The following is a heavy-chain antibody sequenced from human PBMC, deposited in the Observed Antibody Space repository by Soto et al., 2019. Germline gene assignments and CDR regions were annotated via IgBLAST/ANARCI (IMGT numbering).Heavy chain of an antibody. V-gene: IGHV3-33*01. CDR2: IWYDGSNK. J-gene: IGHJ6*02. CDR1: GFTFSSYG. CDR3: ARDHDPYYDYVWGSMDV. Sequence: QVQLVESGGGVVQPGRSLRLSCAASGFTFSSYGMHWVRQAPGKGLEWVAVIWYDGSNKYYADSVKGRFTISRDNSKNTRYLQMNSLRAEDTAVYYCARDHDPYYDYVWGSMDVWGHGTTVTVSS. D-gene: IGHD3-16*01.